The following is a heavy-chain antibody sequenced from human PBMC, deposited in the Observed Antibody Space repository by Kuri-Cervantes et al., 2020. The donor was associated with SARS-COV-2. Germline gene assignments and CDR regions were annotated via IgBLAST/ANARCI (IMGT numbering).Heavy chain of an antibody. J-gene: IGHJ3*02. CDR1: VCTFSSYV. D-gene: IGHD2-21*02. CDR3: ARESGDWTPGGFDI. Sequence: SSVKLSCKASVCTFSSYVISWVRQAPGQGLEWMGGIIPIFGTANYAQKFQGRVTITADESTSTAYMELSSLRSEDSAIYYCARESGDWTPGGFDIWGQGTMVTVSS. V-gene: IGHV1-69*13. CDR2: IIPIFGTA.